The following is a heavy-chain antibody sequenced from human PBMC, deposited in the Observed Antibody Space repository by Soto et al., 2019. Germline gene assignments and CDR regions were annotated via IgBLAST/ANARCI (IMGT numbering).Heavy chain of an antibody. D-gene: IGHD1-1*01. Sequence: QVQLVESGGGVLQPGWSPRLSCAASGFSISRSAMHWVRQAPGKGLEWVAVIAYDGSNRWYADSAKGRFTITRDNSKNTVYLEMSSLRGEDTAVYYCARDLQAGTDNVNWFARWGQGTLVTVSS. V-gene: IGHV3-30*04. CDR3: ARDLQAGTDNVNWFAR. CDR2: IAYDGSNR. CDR1: GFSISRSA. J-gene: IGHJ5*02.